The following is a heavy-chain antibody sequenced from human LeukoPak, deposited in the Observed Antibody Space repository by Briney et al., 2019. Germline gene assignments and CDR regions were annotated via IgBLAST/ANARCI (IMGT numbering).Heavy chain of an antibody. D-gene: IGHD3-3*01. V-gene: IGHV3-74*01. CDR1: GFTFSSYW. CDR3: AKDHYWSIDY. J-gene: IGHJ4*02. CDR2: INSDGSST. Sequence: GGSLRLSCAASGFTFSSYWMHWVRQAPGKGLVWVSRINSDGSSTNYADSVKGRFTISRDNAKNTVYLEMNSLRAEDTGVYYCAKDHYWSIDYWGRGTLVTVSS.